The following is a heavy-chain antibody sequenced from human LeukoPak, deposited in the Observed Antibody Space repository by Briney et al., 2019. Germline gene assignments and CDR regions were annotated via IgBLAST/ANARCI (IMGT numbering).Heavy chain of an antibody. D-gene: IGHD3-10*01. V-gene: IGHV1-46*03. CDR2: INPSGGDT. CDR3: ARGGGITMPRGVPRSAEYFQH. CDR1: GYTFTSYY. J-gene: IGHJ1*01. Sequence: ASGKVSCKASGYTFTSYYMHWVRQAPGQGLEWMGIINPSGGDTRYAQKFQGRVTMTRDTSTSTVYMELSSLRSEDTALYYCARGGGITMPRGVPRSAEYFQHWGQGTLVTVSS.